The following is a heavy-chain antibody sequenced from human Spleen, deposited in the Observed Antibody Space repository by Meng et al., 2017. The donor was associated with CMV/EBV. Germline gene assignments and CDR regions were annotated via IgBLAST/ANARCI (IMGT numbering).Heavy chain of an antibody. D-gene: IGHD1-26*01. CDR3: AKYGPGWGFDY. J-gene: IGHJ4*02. V-gene: IGHV3-23*03. Sequence: SCAASGFTLSSYAMSWVRQAPGKGLEWLSVIYSGGSTDYADSVKGRFTISRDNSRNTLYLQMNSLRAEDTAVYFCAKYGPGWGFDYWGQGTLVTVSS. CDR2: IYSGGST. CDR1: GFTLSSYA.